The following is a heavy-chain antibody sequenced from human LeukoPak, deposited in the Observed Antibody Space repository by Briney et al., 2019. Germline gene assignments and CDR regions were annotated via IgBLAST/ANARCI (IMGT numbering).Heavy chain of an antibody. CDR3: AREGGRWLLLYRHDAFDI. V-gene: IGHV1-46*01. D-gene: IGHD3-22*01. Sequence: GASVKVSCKASGYTFTSYYMHWVRQAPGQGLEWRGIINPSGGSTSYAQKFQGRVTMTRDTSTSTVYMELSSLRSEDTAVYYCAREGGRWLLLYRHDAFDIWGQGTMVTVSS. J-gene: IGHJ3*02. CDR1: GYTFTSYY. CDR2: INPSGGST.